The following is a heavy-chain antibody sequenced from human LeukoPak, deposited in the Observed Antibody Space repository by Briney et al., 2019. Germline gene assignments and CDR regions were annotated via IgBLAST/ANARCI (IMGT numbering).Heavy chain of an antibody. Sequence: SETLSLTCTVSGGSISSYYWSWIRQPPGKGLEWIGYIYYSGSTNYNPSLKSRVTISVDTSKNQFSLKLSSVTAADTAVYYCARDTSVVRDAFDIWGQGTMVTVSS. D-gene: IGHD2/OR15-2a*01. J-gene: IGHJ3*02. CDR3: ARDTSVVRDAFDI. CDR2: IYYSGST. V-gene: IGHV4-59*01. CDR1: GGSISSYY.